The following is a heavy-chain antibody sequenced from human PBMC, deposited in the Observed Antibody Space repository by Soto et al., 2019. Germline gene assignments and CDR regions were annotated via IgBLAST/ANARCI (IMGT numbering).Heavy chain of an antibody. CDR1: GGSFSGYY. V-gene: IGHV4-34*01. CDR2: INHSGST. CDR3: ASGYYYDSSGYLNGGSFDY. D-gene: IGHD3-22*01. J-gene: IGHJ4*02. Sequence: NPSETLSLTCAVYGGSFSGYYWSWIRQPPGKGLEWIGEINHSGSTNYNPSLKGRVTISVDTSKNQFSLKLSSVTAAGTAVYYCASGYYYDSSGYLNGGSFDYWGQGTLVTVSS.